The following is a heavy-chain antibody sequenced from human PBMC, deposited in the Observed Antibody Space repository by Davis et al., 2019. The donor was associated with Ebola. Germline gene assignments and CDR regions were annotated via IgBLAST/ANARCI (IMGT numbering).Heavy chain of an antibody. Sequence: PGGSLRLSCAASGITFSDYAMSWVRQAPGTGPEWVAAINPDGSGRSYVASGRGRFTISRDNARNSLYLQMNTLRAEDTAVYYCMTDPNWRSGSWGQGTLVIVSS. CDR3: MTDPNWRSGS. V-gene: IGHV3-7*04. D-gene: IGHD1-20*01. CDR1: GITFSDYA. J-gene: IGHJ4*02. CDR2: INPDGSGR.